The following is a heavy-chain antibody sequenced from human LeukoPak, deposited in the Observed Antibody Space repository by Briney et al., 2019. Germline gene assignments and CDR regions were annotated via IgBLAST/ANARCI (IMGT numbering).Heavy chain of an antibody. J-gene: IGHJ4*02. CDR3: ARDLGSNNPYPDY. D-gene: IGHD1/OR15-1a*01. Sequence: GASMKVSCKASGYTFTSYDINWVRQATGQGLEWMGWMNPNSGNTGYAQKFQGRVTMTRNTSINSAYMELSSLRSEDTAVYYCARDLGSNNPYPDYWGQGTLVTVSS. CDR2: MNPNSGNT. V-gene: IGHV1-8*01. CDR1: GYTFTSYD.